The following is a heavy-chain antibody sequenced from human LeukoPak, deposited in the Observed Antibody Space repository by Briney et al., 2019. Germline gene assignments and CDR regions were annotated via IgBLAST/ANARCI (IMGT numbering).Heavy chain of an antibody. Sequence: PSETLSLTCTVSGGSISSSSYYWGWIRQPPGKGLEWIGSIYYSGSTYYNPSLKSRVTISVDTSKNQFSLKLSSVTAADTAVYYCARDLTRRHSYFDYWGQGTLVTVSS. D-gene: IGHD1-1*01. CDR2: IYYSGST. V-gene: IGHV4-39*07. CDR1: GGSISSSSYY. CDR3: ARDLTRRHSYFDY. J-gene: IGHJ4*02.